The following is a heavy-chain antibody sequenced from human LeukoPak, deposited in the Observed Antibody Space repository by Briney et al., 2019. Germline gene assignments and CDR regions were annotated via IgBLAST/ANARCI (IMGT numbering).Heavy chain of an antibody. Sequence: GGSLRLSCAASGFTFDDYAMHWVRQAPGKGLEWVSGISWNSGSIGYADSVKGRFTISRDNAKNSLYLQMNSLRAEDTALYYCAKDLSDYYDSSGFDYWDQGTLVTVSS. J-gene: IGHJ4*02. CDR3: AKDLSDYYDSSGFDY. CDR2: ISWNSGSI. V-gene: IGHV3-9*01. CDR1: GFTFDDYA. D-gene: IGHD3-22*01.